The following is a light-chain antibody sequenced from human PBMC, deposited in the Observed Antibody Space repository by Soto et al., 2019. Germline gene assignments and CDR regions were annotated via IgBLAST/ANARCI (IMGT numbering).Light chain of an antibody. CDR3: QQTYITPRT. CDR2: AAS. J-gene: IGKJ1*01. V-gene: IGKV1-39*01. CDR1: QSISGY. Sequence: DIQMTQSPSSLSASVGDRVTITCRASQSISGYLNWYQQKPGKAPKVLIYAASSLQSGVPSRFSCSGSGTEFALTISSLQPEDFATYYCQQTYITPRTFGQGTKVEIK.